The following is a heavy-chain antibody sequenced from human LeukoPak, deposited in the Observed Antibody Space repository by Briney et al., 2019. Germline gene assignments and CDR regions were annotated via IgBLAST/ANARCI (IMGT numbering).Heavy chain of an antibody. Sequence: RASVKVSCKASGYTFTSYGISWVRQAPGQGLEWMGWISAYNGNTNYAQKLQGRVTMTTDTSTSTAYMELRSLRSDDTAVYYCARGLEWLPRRHTCFDPWGQGNLVTVSS. CDR2: ISAYNGNT. CDR3: ARGLEWLPRRHTCFDP. D-gene: IGHD3-3*01. CDR1: GYTFTSYG. V-gene: IGHV1-18*01. J-gene: IGHJ5*02.